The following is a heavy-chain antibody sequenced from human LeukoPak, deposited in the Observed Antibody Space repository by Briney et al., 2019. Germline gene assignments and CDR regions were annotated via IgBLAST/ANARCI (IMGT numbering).Heavy chain of an antibody. CDR3: ARGIDDYYDILTGYLSL. V-gene: IGHV4-34*01. CDR2: INHSGST. Sequence: PSETLSLTCAVYGGSFSGYYWSWIRQPPGKGLEWIGEINHSGSTNYNPSLKSRVTISVDTSKNQFSLKLSSVTAADTAVYYCARGIDDYYDILTGYLSLWGQGTLVTVSS. CDR1: GGSFSGYY. D-gene: IGHD3-9*01. J-gene: IGHJ4*02.